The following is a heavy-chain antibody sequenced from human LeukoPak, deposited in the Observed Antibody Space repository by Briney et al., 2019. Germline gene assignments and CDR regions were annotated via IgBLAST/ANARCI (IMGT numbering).Heavy chain of an antibody. CDR2: ISAYNGNT. CDR1: GYTFTSYG. V-gene: IGHV1-18*01. Sequence: ASVKVSCKASGYTFTSYGISWVRQAPGQGLEWMGWISAYNGNTNYAQKLQGRVTMTTDTSTSTAYMELRSLRSDDTAVYYRARDEARYSSGYYPNWFDPWGQGTLVTVSS. CDR3: ARDEARYSSGYYPNWFDP. D-gene: IGHD3-22*01. J-gene: IGHJ5*02.